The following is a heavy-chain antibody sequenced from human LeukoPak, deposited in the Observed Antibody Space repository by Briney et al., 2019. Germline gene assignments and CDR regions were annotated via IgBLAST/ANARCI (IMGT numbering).Heavy chain of an antibody. J-gene: IGHJ4*02. D-gene: IGHD2-15*01. CDR1: GGSISSSSYY. CDR3: ARVHFRVATDY. V-gene: IGHV4-39*07. Sequence: PSETLSLTCTVSGGSISSSSYYWGWIRQPPGKGLEWIGEINHSGSTNYNPSLKSRVTISVDTSKNQFSLKLSSVTAADTAVYYCARVHFRVATDYWGQGTLVTVSS. CDR2: INHSGST.